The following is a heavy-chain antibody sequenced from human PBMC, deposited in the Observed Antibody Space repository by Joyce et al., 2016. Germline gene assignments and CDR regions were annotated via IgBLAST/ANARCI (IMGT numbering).Heavy chain of an antibody. CDR1: GYTFTRHS. Sequence: QVQLVQSGAEVKKPGASVKVSCKASGYTFTRHSLYWVRQAPGQSLECMGWINAGNGNTRYSQKFQGRVTITRDTSANTAYMELRSLRSEDTAVYYCARDAVLTGFDPWGQGTLVTVSS. J-gene: IGHJ5*02. D-gene: IGHD4/OR15-4a*01. V-gene: IGHV1-3*01. CDR2: INAGNGNT. CDR3: ARDAVLTGFDP.